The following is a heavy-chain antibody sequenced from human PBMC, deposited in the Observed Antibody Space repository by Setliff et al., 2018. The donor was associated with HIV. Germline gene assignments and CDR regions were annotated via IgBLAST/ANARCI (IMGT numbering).Heavy chain of an antibody. V-gene: IGHV1-58*01. J-gene: IGHJ3*02. CDR1: GFTFTSSA. CDR2: IVVGSGNT. D-gene: IGHD3-10*01. Sequence: ASVKVSCKASGFTFTSSAVQWVRQARGQRLEWIGWIVVGSGNTNYAQKFQERVTITRDMSTSTAYMELSSLRSEDTAVYYCARDTPSRSDDAFDMWGQGTMVTVSS. CDR3: ARDTPSRSDDAFDM.